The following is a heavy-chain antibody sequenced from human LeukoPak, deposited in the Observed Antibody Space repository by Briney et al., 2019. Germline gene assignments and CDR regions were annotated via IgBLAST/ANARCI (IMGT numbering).Heavy chain of an antibody. Sequence: ASVTVSCTVSGYTLTELSMHWVRQAPGKGLEWMGGFDPEDGETIYAQKFQGRVTMTEDTSTDTAYMELSSLRSEDTAVYYCARAWLQSPGWSFDYWGQGTLVTVSS. CDR2: FDPEDGET. D-gene: IGHD5-24*01. CDR1: GYTLTELS. J-gene: IGHJ4*02. V-gene: IGHV1-24*01. CDR3: ARAWLQSPGWSFDY.